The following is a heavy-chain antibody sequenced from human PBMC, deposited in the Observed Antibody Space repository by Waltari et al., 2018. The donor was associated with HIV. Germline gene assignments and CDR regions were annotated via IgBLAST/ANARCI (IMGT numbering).Heavy chain of an antibody. V-gene: IGHV4-39*01. J-gene: IGHJ4*02. D-gene: IGHD6-13*01. CDR2: IYYSGST. Sequence: QLQLQESGPGLVKPSETLSLTCTVSSGSISSSSYHWGWIRQPPGKGLEWIGSIYYSGSTYYNPSLTSRITISVDTSKNQFSLKLSSVTAADTAVYYCATSAAAYYFDYWGQGTLVTVSS. CDR1: SGSISSSSYH. CDR3: ATSAAAYYFDY.